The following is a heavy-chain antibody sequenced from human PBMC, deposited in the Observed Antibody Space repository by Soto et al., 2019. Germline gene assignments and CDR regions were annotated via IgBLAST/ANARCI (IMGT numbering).Heavy chain of an antibody. V-gene: IGHV1-18*01. J-gene: IGHJ6*02. Sequence: QVQLVQSGAEVKKPGASVKVSCKASGYTFTRSGISWVRQAPGQGLEWMGWISTYNGDTNYAQTFQGRVTMTTDTSTSTVHMEVRSLRSDDTAVYYCAREGVAPYYYYGMDVWGQGTPVTVCS. D-gene: IGHD5-12*01. CDR3: AREGVAPYYYYGMDV. CDR2: ISTYNGDT. CDR1: GYTFTRSG.